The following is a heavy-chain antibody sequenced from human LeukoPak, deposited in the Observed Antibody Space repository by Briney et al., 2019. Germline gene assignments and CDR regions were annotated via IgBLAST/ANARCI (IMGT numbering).Heavy chain of an antibody. CDR1: GGSFSGYY. D-gene: IGHD3-3*01. V-gene: IGHV4-34*01. Sequence: PSETLSLTCAVYGGSFSGYYWSWIRQPPGKGLEWIGEINHSGSTNYNPSLKSRVTISVDTSKNQFSLKLSSVTAADTAVYYCARTYYDFWSGYYSDYWGQGTLVTVSS. CDR2: INHSGST. CDR3: ARTYYDFWSGYYSDY. J-gene: IGHJ4*02.